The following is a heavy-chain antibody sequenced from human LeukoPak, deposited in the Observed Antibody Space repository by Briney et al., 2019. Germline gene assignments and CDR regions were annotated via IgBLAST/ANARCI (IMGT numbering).Heavy chain of an antibody. J-gene: IGHJ5*02. Sequence: GASVKVSCKASGYTFTSYDINWVRQATGQGLEWMGWMNPNSGNTGYAQKFQGRVAMTRNTSISTAYMELSSLRSEDTAVYYCARGGNYDFWSGYQNWFDPWGQGTLVTVSS. V-gene: IGHV1-8*01. CDR2: MNPNSGNT. CDR1: GYTFTSYD. CDR3: ARGGNYDFWSGYQNWFDP. D-gene: IGHD3-3*01.